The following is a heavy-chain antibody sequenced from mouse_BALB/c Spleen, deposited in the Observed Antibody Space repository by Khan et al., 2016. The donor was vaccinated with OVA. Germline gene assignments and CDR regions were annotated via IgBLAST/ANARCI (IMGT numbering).Heavy chain of an antibody. D-gene: IGHD2-2*01. Sequence: QVQLKESGAELVKPGASVRLSCKASGYTFTSYYLYWVKQRPGQGLEWIGDINPSSGGTNFNEKFSSKATLTVDKSYSTAYIQLNSLTSEDSAVYYCTRSGYGSFDDWGQGTLVTVSA. CDR1: GYTFTSYY. J-gene: IGHJ3*01. CDR2: INPSSGGT. V-gene: IGHV1S81*02. CDR3: TRSGYGSFDD.